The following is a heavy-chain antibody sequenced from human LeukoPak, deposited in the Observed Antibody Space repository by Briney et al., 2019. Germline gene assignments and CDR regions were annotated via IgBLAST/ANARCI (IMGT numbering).Heavy chain of an antibody. CDR3: ARGPLTVTTFIFXFDI. D-gene: IGHD4-4*01. CDR2: INHSGST. J-gene: IGHJ3*02. V-gene: IGHV4-34*01. CDR1: GGSFSGYY. Sequence: SETLSLTCAVYGGSFSGYYWSWIRQPPGKGLEWIGEINHSGSTNYNPSLKSRVTISVDTSKNQFSLKLSSVTAADTAVYYCARGPLTVTTFIFXFDIWGQGTMVTVSS.